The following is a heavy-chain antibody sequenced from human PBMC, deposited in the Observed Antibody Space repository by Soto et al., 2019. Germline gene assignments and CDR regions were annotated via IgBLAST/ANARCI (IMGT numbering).Heavy chain of an antibody. V-gene: IGHV3-23*01. J-gene: IGHJ4*02. CDR2: ISGSGGST. Sequence: GGSLRLSCAASGFTFSSYAMSWVRQAPGKGLEWVSAISGSGGSTYYADSVKGRFTISRDNSKNTLYLQMNSLRAEDTAVYYCAKVCSGGSCSIPSDPKKGWMHYWGQGTLVTVSS. CDR1: GFTFSSYA. D-gene: IGHD2-15*01. CDR3: AKVCSGGSCSIPSDPKKGWMHY.